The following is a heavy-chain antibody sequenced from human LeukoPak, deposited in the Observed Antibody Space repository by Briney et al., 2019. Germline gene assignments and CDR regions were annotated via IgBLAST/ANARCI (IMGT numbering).Heavy chain of an antibody. V-gene: IGHV1-69*13. CDR3: ARVDNRRFDY. CDR2: IIPIFGTA. Sequence: ASVRVSCKASGGTFSSYAISWVRQAPGQGLEWMGGIIPIFGTANYAQKFQGRVTITADESTSTAYMELSSLRSEDTAVYYCARVDNRRFDYWGQGTLVTVSS. CDR1: GGTFSSYA. J-gene: IGHJ4*02. D-gene: IGHD2-2*03.